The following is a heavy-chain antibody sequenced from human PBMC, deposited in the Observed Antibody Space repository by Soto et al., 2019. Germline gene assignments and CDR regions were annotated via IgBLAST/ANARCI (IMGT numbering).Heavy chain of an antibody. CDR2: INHSGST. Sequence: PSETLSLTCAVYGGSFSGYYWSWIRQPPGKGLEWIGEINHSGSTNYNPSLKGRVTMSVDTSKNQFSLRLTSVTAADTAVYYCARLSAYYQSLDPWGPGTLVTVS. V-gene: IGHV4-34*01. CDR3: ARLSAYYQSLDP. D-gene: IGHD2-21*01. J-gene: IGHJ5*02. CDR1: GGSFSGYY.